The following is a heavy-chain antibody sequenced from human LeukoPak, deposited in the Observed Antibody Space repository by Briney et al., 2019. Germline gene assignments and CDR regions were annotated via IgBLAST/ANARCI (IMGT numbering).Heavy chain of an antibody. D-gene: IGHD6-19*01. CDR3: AKEVAGSYHFDY. Sequence: GGSLRLSCAVSGFTFNNYGMHWVRQAPGKGLEWVTVISYDGSTKYYADSVKGRFTISRDNSKNTLFLQMSSLRPEDTAMYYCAKEVAGSYHFDYWGQGTLVTVSS. CDR1: GFTFNNYG. V-gene: IGHV3-30*18. J-gene: IGHJ4*02. CDR2: ISYDGSTK.